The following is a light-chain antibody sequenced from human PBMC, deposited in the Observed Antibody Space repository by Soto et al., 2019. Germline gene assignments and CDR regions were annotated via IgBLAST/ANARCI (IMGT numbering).Light chain of an antibody. CDR2: DAY. V-gene: IGKV1-39*01. Sequence: DLQMTQSPSSMSASLGDRSTSTGLASQSISSYLNWYQQKPGKAGKLLIYDAYSLQSGVPSRFSGSGSGTDFTLNISSLQPEDFATYYCQQSYSTPRTVGQGTKVEIK. CDR1: QSISSY. CDR3: QQSYSTPRT. J-gene: IGKJ1*01.